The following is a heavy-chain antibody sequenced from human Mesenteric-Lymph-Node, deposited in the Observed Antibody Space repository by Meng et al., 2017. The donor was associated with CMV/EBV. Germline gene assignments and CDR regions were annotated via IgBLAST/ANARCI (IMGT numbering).Heavy chain of an antibody. J-gene: IGHJ3*02. CDR3: TTRILEWLLSNDAFDI. CDR1: GFTFSHYE. CDR2: IKSKTDGGTI. Sequence: GESLKISCAGSGFTFSHYEMNWVRQAPGKGLEWVGRIKSKTDGGTIDYAAPVKGRFTISRDDSKNTLYLQMNSLKTEDTAVYYCTTRILEWLLSNDAFDIWGQGTMVTVSS. D-gene: IGHD3-3*01. V-gene: IGHV3-15*01.